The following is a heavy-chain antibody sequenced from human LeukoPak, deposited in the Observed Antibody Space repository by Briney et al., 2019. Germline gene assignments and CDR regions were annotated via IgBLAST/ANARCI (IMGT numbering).Heavy chain of an antibody. CDR3: VRVGDSSDYPPHYHFYSMDV. CDR2: IWYDGGNK. D-gene: IGHD3-22*01. CDR1: GFAFRTYG. J-gene: IGHJ6*02. Sequence: GGSLRLSCAASGFAFRTYGMHWVRQAPGKGLEWVAVIWYDGGNKWYADSVKGRFTISRDNSRDTLYLQMNSLRAEDTAMYYCVRVGDSSDYPPHYHFYSMDVWGPGTTVTVSS. V-gene: IGHV3-33*04.